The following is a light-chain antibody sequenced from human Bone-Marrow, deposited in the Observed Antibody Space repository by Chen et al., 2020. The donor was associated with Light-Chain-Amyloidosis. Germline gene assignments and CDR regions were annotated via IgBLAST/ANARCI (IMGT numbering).Light chain of an antibody. CDR3: CSFAGSSLYF. CDR1: RSDIWSYNL. CDR2: EVN. V-gene: IGLV2-23*02. J-gene: IGLJ1*01. Sequence: HSPLTQPASLSGSPGPPLTLSCTGTRSDIWSYNLVSWYQQHPGKAPKVMIYEVNKRPSGVSNRFSGSKSGNTASLTISGLQAEDEADYYCCSFAGSSLYFFGTGTKVTVL.